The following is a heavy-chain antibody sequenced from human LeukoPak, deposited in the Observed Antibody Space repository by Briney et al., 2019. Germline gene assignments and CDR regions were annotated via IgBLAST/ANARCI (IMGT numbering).Heavy chain of an antibody. CDR1: GGTFSSYA. CDR3: ARPNSSGWYYFDY. D-gene: IGHD6-19*01. J-gene: IGHJ4*02. Sequence: GSSVKVSCKASGGTFSSYAISWVRQAPGQGLEWMGGIIPIFGTANYAQKFQGRVTITTDESTSTAYMELSSLRSDDTAVYYCARPNSSGWYYFDYWGQGTLVTVSS. CDR2: IIPIFGTA. V-gene: IGHV1-69*05.